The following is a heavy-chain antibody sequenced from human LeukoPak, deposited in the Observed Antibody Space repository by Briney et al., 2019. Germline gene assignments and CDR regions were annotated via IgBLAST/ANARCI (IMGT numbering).Heavy chain of an antibody. D-gene: IGHD5-18*01. Sequence: ASVKVSCKTSGYTFSSYTITWVRQAPGQGLQWMGWINTNTGNPTYAQGFTGRYVFSLDTSVSTAYLQISGLTADDTAVYFCGRDPRLGTRGYTYGYIEYWGQGTLVTVSS. CDR1: GYTFSSYT. V-gene: IGHV7-4-1*02. CDR3: GRDPRLGTRGYTYGYIEY. J-gene: IGHJ4*02. CDR2: INTNTGNP.